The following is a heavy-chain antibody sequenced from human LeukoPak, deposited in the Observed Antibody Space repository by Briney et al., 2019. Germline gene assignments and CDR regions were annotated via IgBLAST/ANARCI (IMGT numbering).Heavy chain of an antibody. D-gene: IGHD1-26*01. CDR1: GFTVSSSY. J-gene: IGHJ4*02. CDR3: AEEVGATYPTFDS. CDR2: VYTGGIT. Sequence: GGLLRLSCAASGFTVSSSYMSWVRQAPGKGLEWVSVVYTGGITYYADSVKGRFTISRDNSKSTLYLQMNSLRAEDTAVYYCAEEVGATYPTFDSWGQGALVTVS. V-gene: IGHV3-53*01.